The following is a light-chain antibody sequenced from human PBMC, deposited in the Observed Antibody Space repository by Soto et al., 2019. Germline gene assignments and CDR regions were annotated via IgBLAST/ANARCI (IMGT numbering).Light chain of an antibody. CDR1: QSVSSNY. V-gene: IGKV3-20*01. CDR3: RHYGRSAYT. J-gene: IGKJ2*01. Sequence: EIVLTQSPGTLSLSPGERATLSCRASQSVSSNYLAWYQQKPGQAPRLLIYGASSRATGIPDRFSGSGSGTDFTLPISRREPEDFAVYSCRHYGRSAYTLGQATTLEIK. CDR2: GAS.